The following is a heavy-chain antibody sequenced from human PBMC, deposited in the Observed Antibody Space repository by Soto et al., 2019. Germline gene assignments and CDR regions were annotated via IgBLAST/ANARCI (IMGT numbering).Heavy chain of an antibody. CDR3: ARDYYDRSHSGFDY. D-gene: IGHD3-22*01. CDR1: GGSVSSGSYY. Sequence: SETLSLTCTVSGGSVSSGSYYWSWIRQPPGKGLEWIGYIYYSGSTNYNPSLKSRVTISVDTSKNQFSLNLNSVTAADTAVYYCARDYYDRSHSGFDYWGQGTLVTVSS. V-gene: IGHV4-61*01. J-gene: IGHJ4*02. CDR2: IYYSGST.